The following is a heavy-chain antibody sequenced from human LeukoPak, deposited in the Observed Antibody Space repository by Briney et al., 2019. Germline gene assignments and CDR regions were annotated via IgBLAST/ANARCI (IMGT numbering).Heavy chain of an antibody. CDR3: ARDPRLQKNPFDY. CDR1: GNTFTSYD. V-gene: IGHV1-8*01. J-gene: IGHJ4*02. D-gene: IGHD6-25*01. Sequence: GASVKVSCKASGNTFTSYDINWVRQAPGQGLEWMGWMNPNSGNTGYAQKFQGRVTMTRNTSISTAYMELSSLRSEDTAMYYCARDPRLQKNPFDYWGQGTLVTVTS. CDR2: MNPNSGNT.